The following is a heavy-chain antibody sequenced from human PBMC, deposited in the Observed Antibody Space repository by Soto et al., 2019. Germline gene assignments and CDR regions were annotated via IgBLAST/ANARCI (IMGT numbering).Heavy chain of an antibody. CDR2: IYSSGTT. CDR1: GVSISSGNY. CDR3: ARAPEGSTTNYFDY. J-gene: IGHJ4*02. Sequence: PSETLSLTCTFSGVSISSGNYWSWIRQHPGKGLEWIGYIYSSGTTYYNPSLKSRVTISVDTSKNQFSLKLSSVTAADTAVYYCARAPEGSTTNYFDYWGQGALVTVPS. D-gene: IGHD1-26*01. V-gene: IGHV4-31*03.